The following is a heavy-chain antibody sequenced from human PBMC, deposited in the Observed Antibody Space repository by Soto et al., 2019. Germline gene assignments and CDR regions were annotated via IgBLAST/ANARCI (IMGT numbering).Heavy chain of an antibody. D-gene: IGHD3-10*01. J-gene: IGHJ4*01. V-gene: IGHV4-59*08. Sequence: PSETVSLTCTVSGGSITTPYWNWSWIRKPPGKGLEWIGFTYFRGSTNYNPSVRSRVTISLDASKNQLSLKLRSVTAADTAVYYCSGYGSGSYYRYWGHGTLVTVSS. CDR2: TYFRGST. CDR3: SGYGSGSYYRY. CDR1: GGSITTPY.